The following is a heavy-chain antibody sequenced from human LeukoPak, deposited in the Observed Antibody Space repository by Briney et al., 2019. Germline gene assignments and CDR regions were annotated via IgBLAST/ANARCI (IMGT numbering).Heavy chain of an antibody. D-gene: IGHD3-3*01. J-gene: IGHJ4*02. CDR1: GGTFSSYA. Sequence: SVKVSCKASGGTFSSYAISWVRQAPGQGLEWMGRIIPIFGTANYAQKFQGRVTMTRDTSTSTVYMELSSLRSEDTAVYYCARVRPYYDFWSGYYKGDAFDYWGQGTLVTVSS. CDR3: ARVRPYYDFWSGYYKGDAFDY. V-gene: IGHV1-69*05. CDR2: IIPIFGTA.